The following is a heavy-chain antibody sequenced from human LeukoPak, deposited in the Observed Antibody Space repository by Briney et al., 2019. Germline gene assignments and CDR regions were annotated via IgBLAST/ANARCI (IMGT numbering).Heavy chain of an antibody. J-gene: IGHJ4*02. CDR2: IRAGGDTT. D-gene: IGHD4-17*01. CDR3: ARDPNGDYIGAFDF. CDR1: GFTFRTYA. Sequence: GGSLRLSCTASGFTFRTYAMIWVRQAPGKGLEWVSAIRAGGDTTVYADAVRGRFTISRDNSNNALYLQMNELRADDTAVYYCARDPNGDYIGAFDFWGQGTLVTVSS. V-gene: IGHV3-23*01.